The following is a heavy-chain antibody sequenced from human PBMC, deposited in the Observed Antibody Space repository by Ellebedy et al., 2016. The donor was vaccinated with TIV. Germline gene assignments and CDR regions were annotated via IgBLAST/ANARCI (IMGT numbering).Heavy chain of an antibody. Sequence: GESLKISCAASGFTFRSYSMSWVRQAPGKGLEWVAYISGSSLTIHYADSVQGRFTISRDNAKNLLVLHMNSLRAGDTAIYYCARDMAWGNERVNDAFDIWGQGTMVAVSP. V-gene: IGHV3-48*04. CDR1: GFTFRSYS. CDR2: ISGSSLTI. D-gene: IGHD7-27*01. CDR3: ARDMAWGNERVNDAFDI. J-gene: IGHJ3*02.